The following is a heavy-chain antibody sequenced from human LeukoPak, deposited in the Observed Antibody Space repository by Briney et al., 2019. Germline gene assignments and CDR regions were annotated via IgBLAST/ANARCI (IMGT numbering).Heavy chain of an antibody. CDR3: AKARGSSVYEPFDY. D-gene: IGHD5/OR15-5a*01. V-gene: IGHV3-23*01. J-gene: IGHJ4*02. CDR1: GFAFNTYA. CDR2: ISTSGRAT. Sequence: GGSLRLSCAASGFAFNTYAMTWVRQAPEKGLQWVSTISTSGRATYYADSVEGRFTISRDKSKNTLYLQMNSLRADDTAVYYCAKARGSSVYEPFDYWGQGTQVTVSP.